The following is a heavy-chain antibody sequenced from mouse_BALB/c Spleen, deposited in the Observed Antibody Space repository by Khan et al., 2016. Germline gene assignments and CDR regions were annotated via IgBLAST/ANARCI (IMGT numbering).Heavy chain of an antibody. CDR3: AMELNDGFDWYFNS. CDR2: VRNRANGYTT. D-gene: IGHD2-3*01. CDR1: GFTFTDYY. V-gene: IGHV7-3*02. Sequence: EVELVESGGGLVQPGGSLRLSCTTSGFTFTDYYMTWVRPHPGEALEWLGFVRNRANGYTTAYSASVKGRFTISRANFKSIMYLHMNTLRTEDSATYYCAMELNDGFDWYFNSRGTGTTVPVSS. J-gene: IGHJ1*03.